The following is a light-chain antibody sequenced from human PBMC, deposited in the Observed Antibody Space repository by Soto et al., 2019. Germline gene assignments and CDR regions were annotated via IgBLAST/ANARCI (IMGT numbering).Light chain of an antibody. Sequence: QSVLTQPPSASGTPGQKVTISCSGSGSNIGSSTVQRYQQLPATAPKHLLFSSNQRPSGVPHRSSGPTSGTSASPAISRGQTADEADSHCCACFGSRKGPIFGGGTKLTVL. CDR2: SSN. V-gene: IGLV1-44*01. CDR3: CACFGSRKGPI. CDR1: GSNIGSST. J-gene: IGLJ2*01.